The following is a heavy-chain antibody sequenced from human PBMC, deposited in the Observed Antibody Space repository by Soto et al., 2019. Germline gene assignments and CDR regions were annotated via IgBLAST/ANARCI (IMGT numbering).Heavy chain of an antibody. D-gene: IGHD3-9*01. CDR3: ARQGHTGYQPSGYYYGMDV. J-gene: IGHJ6*02. CDR1: GGSISSSSYY. CDR2: IYYSGST. V-gene: IGHV4-39*01. Sequence: SETLSLTCTVSGGSISSSSYYWGWIRQPPGKGLEWIGSIYYSGSTYYNPSLKSRVTISVDTSKNQFSLKLSSVTAADTAVYYCARQGHTGYQPSGYYYGMDVWGQGTTVTVSS.